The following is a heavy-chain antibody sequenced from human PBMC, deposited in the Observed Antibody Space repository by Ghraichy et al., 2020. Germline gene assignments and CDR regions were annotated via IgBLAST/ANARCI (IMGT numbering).Heavy chain of an antibody. V-gene: IGHV3-23*01. J-gene: IGHJ4*02. CDR3: AKDPGYDFWSGYHRGY. CDR2: ISGSGGST. D-gene: IGHD3-3*01. CDR1: GFTFSSYA. Sequence: GESLNISCAASGFTFSSYAMSWVRQAPGKGLEWVSAISGSGGSTYYADSVKGRFTISRDNSKNTLYLQMNSLRAEDTAVYYCAKDPGYDFWSGYHRGYWGQGTLVTVSS.